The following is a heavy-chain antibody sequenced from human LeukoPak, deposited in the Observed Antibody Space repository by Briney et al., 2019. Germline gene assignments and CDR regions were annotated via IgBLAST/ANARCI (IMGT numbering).Heavy chain of an antibody. D-gene: IGHD3-3*01. Sequence: SETLSLTCAGSGYSISSGYYWGWIRQPPGKGLEWIGSIYHSGSTYYNPSLKSRVTISVDTSKNQFSLKLSSVTAADTAVYYCARTDFWSGYYRNFDYWGQGTLVTVSS. CDR1: GYSISSGYY. CDR2: IYHSGST. J-gene: IGHJ4*02. CDR3: ARTDFWSGYYRNFDY. V-gene: IGHV4-38-2*01.